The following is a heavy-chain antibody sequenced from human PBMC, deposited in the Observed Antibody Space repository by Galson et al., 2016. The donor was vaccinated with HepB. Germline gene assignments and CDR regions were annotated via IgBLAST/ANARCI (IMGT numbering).Heavy chain of an antibody. CDR1: GFTSKSYT. CDR3: ARDRYDFWSGYSSYYGMDV. D-gene: IGHD3-3*01. J-gene: IGHJ6*02. Sequence: SLRLSCAASGFTSKSYTMNWVRQAPGKGLEWLSSITSRSYIYYADSLKGRFTISRDNAKNSLYLQMNSLRAEDTAVYYCARDRYDFWSGYSSYYGMDVWGQGTTVTVSS. CDR2: ITSRSYI. V-gene: IGHV3-21*01.